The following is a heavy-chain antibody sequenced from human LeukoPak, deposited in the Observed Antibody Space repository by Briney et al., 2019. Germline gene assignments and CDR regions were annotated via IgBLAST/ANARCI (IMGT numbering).Heavy chain of an antibody. CDR3: ARGDYYGSGSYYNSAFDI. Sequence: SQTLSLTCTVSGGSISTGTYYWSRIRQPAGKGLEWLGRIYTSGSTNYNPSLKSRVTISVDTSKNQFSLKLNSVTAADTAVYYCARGDYYGSGSYYNSAFDIWGQGTMVTVSS. CDR2: IYTSGST. D-gene: IGHD3-10*01. J-gene: IGHJ3*02. V-gene: IGHV4-61*02. CDR1: GGSISTGTYY.